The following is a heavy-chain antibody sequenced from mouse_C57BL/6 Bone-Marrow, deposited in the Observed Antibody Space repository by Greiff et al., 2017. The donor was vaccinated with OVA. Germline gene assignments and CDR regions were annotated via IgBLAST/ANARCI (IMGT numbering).Heavy chain of an antibody. Sequence: EVKLVESGGGLVQPGGSMKLSCVASGFTFSNYWMNWVRQSPEKGLEWVAQIRLKSDNYATHYAESVKGRFTISRDDSKSSVYLQMNNLRAEDTGIYYCTDYYGSGDYWGQGTTLTVSS. CDR1: GFTFSNYW. CDR3: TDYYGSGDY. V-gene: IGHV6-3*01. CDR2: IRLKSDNYAT. D-gene: IGHD1-1*01. J-gene: IGHJ2*01.